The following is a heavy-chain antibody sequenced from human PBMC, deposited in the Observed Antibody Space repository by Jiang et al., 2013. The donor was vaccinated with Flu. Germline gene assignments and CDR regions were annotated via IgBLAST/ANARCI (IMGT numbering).Heavy chain of an antibody. D-gene: IGHD5-18*01. V-gene: IGHV4-34*01. Sequence: ARLLKPSETLSLTCAVYGGSFSGYYWSWIRQPPGKGLEWIGEINHSGSTNYNPSLKSRVTISVDTSKNQFSLKLSSVTAADTAVYYCANGYTYGYDYWGQGTLVTV. CDR2: INHSGST. J-gene: IGHJ4*02. CDR3: ANGYTYGYDY. CDR1: GGSFSGYY.